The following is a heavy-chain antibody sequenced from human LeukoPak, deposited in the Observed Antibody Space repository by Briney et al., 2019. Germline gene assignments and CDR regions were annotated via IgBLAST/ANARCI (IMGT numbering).Heavy chain of an antibody. CDR3: AKSPYAAYYDILTGYDY. CDR2: ISGSGSST. CDR1: GFTFSSYA. D-gene: IGHD3-9*01. V-gene: IGHV3-23*01. J-gene: IGHJ4*02. Sequence: GGSLRLSCAASGFTFSSYAMSWVRQAPGKGLEWVSGISGSGSSTYYADSVKGRFTISRDNSKNTIYLQMNNLRAEDTAVYYCAKSPYAAYYDILTGYDYWGQGTLVTVSS.